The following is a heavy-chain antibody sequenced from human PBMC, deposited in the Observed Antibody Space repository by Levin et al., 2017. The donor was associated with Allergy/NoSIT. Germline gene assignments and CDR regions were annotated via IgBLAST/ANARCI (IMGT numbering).Heavy chain of an antibody. J-gene: IGHJ4*02. CDR2: ISGSGGST. Sequence: GGSLRLSCAASGFTFSSYAMSWVRQAPGKGLEWVSAISGSGGSTYYADSVTGRFTISRDNSKNTLYLQMNSLRAEDTAVYYCANRIGYCSSTSCYTRFDYWGQGTLVTVSS. D-gene: IGHD2-2*02. CDR1: GFTFSSYA. CDR3: ANRIGYCSSTSCYTRFDY. V-gene: IGHV3-23*01.